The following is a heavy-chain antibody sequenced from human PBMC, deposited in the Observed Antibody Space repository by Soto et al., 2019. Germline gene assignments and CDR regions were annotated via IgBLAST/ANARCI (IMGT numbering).Heavy chain of an antibody. V-gene: IGHV1-2*06. Sequence: VSVKVSCTASGYTYTGYYVQWVRQATGQDLEWMGLINPNSGGTNYAQKFQGRVTMTRDTSISTVYMELSRLSFDDTADYYCARSIGFGESYFYGMDVWGQGATVPVSS. CDR3: ARSIGFGESYFYGMDV. D-gene: IGHD3-10*01. CDR1: GYTYTGYY. J-gene: IGHJ6*02. CDR2: INPNSGGT.